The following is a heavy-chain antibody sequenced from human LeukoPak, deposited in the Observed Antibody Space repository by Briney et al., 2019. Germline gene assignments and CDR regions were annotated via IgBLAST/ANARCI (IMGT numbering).Heavy chain of an antibody. CDR3: ARGRGMDV. CDR1: GFTFSSYW. J-gene: IGHJ6*02. V-gene: IGHV3-7*05. CDR2: IKEDGSDK. Sequence: GGSLRLSCAASGFTFSSYWMTWVRQAPGKGLEWVANIKEDGSDKYYVDSVRGRLTISRDNAKNSLHLQMNSLRADDTAVYYCARGRGMDVWGQWTTVTVS.